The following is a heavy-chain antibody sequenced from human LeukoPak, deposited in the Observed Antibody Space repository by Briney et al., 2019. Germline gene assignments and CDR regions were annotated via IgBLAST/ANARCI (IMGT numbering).Heavy chain of an antibody. Sequence: ASVKVSCKASGGTFSSYAISWVRQAPGQGLEWMGRIIPILGIANYAQKFQGRVTITADKSTSTAYMELSSLRSEDTAVYYCARESVAGPDFDYWGQGTLATVSS. CDR3: ARESVAGPDFDY. CDR2: IIPILGIA. V-gene: IGHV1-69*04. D-gene: IGHD6-19*01. J-gene: IGHJ4*02. CDR1: GGTFSSYA.